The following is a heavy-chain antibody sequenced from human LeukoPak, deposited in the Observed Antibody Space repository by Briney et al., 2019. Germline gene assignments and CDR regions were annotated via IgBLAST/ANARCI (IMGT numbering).Heavy chain of an antibody. CDR2: IWYDGSNK. CDR1: GFTFSSYG. Sequence: PGGSLRLSCAASGFTFSSYGMHWVRQAPGKGLEWVAVIWYDGSNKYYADSVKGRFTISRDNSKNTLYQQMNSLRAEDTAVYYCARVDRGYSYGSYFDYWGQGTLVTVSS. D-gene: IGHD5-18*01. V-gene: IGHV3-33*01. J-gene: IGHJ4*02. CDR3: ARVDRGYSYGSYFDY.